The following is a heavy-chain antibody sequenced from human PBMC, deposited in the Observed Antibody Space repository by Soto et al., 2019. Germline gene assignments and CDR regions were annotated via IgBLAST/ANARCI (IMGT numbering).Heavy chain of an antibody. D-gene: IGHD1-26*01. Sequence: QITLKESGPTLVKPTQTLTLTCTFSGFSLSTSGVGVGWIRQPPGKALEWLALIYWDDDKRYSPSLKSRLTITKDTSKNQVALTMTNMDPVDTATYYCALWELGDAFDIWGQGTMVTVSS. J-gene: IGHJ3*02. CDR3: ALWELGDAFDI. CDR2: IYWDDDK. CDR1: GFSLSTSGVG. V-gene: IGHV2-5*02.